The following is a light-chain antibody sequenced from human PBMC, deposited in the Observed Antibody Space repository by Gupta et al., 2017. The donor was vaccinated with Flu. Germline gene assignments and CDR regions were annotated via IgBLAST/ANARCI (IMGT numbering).Light chain of an antibody. V-gene: IGKV3-15*01. Sequence: EIAMTQSPATLSVSPGERVTLSCRASQSVSSNLAWYQQKPGQAPRLLIYGASTRATGIPARFSGSGSGTDFTLTISSLQSEDFAVYYCQQYNNWPHTFGQGTRLEIK. CDR3: QQYNNWPHT. J-gene: IGKJ2*01. CDR2: GAS. CDR1: QSVSSN.